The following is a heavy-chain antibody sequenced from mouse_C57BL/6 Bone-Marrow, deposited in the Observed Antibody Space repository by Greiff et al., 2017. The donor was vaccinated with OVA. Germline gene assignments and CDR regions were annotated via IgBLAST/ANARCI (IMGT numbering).Heavy chain of an antibody. V-gene: IGHV1-69*01. D-gene: IGHD1-1*01. J-gene: IGHJ4*01. CDR2: IDPSDSYT. CDR1: GYTFTSYW. Sequence: QVQLKQPGAELVMPGASVKLSCKASGYTFTSYWMHWVKQRPGQGLEWIGEIDPSDSYTNYNQKFKGKSTLTVDKSSSTAYMQLSSLTSADSAVYYCAREGYGSSSYYAMDYWGQGTSVTVSS. CDR3: AREGYGSSSYYAMDY.